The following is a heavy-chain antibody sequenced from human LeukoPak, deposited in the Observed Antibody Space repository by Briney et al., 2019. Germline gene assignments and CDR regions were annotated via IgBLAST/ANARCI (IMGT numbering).Heavy chain of an antibody. V-gene: IGHV3-30-3*01. CDR2: ISYDGSNK. Sequence: GGSLRLSCAASGFTFSSYAMSWVRQAPGKGPEWVAVISYDGSNKYYADSVKGRFTISRDNSKNTLYLQMNSLRAEDTAVYYCARDRVGAAAGGLDYWGQGTLVTVSS. CDR3: ARDRVGAAAGGLDY. D-gene: IGHD6-13*01. J-gene: IGHJ4*02. CDR1: GFTFSSYA.